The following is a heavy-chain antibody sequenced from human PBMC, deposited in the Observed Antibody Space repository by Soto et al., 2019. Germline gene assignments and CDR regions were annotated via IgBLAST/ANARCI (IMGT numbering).Heavy chain of an antibody. Sequence: GGSLRLSCAASGFTFSSYWMSWVRQAPGKGLEWVANIKQDGSEKYYVDSVKGRFTISRDNAKNSLYLQMNTLRVAETGVYYCARVRLDYGTKPYFFDNWGQGTLVTVSS. V-gene: IGHV3-7*01. CDR1: GFTFSSYW. D-gene: IGHD4-17*01. J-gene: IGHJ4*02. CDR3: ARVRLDYGTKPYFFDN. CDR2: IKQDGSEK.